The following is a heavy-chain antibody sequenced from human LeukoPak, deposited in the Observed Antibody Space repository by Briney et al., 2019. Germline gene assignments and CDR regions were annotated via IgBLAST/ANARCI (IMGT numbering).Heavy chain of an antibody. CDR2: IYHSGGT. V-gene: IGHV4-38-2*02. CDR1: GYSISSGYY. CDR3: ARVGSSGWYLVSGSVWLDY. J-gene: IGHJ4*02. Sequence: SETLSLTCTVSGYSISSGYYWGWIRQPPGKGLEWIGSIYHSGGTYYNPSLKSRVTISVDTSKNQFSLKLSSVTAADTAVYYCARVGSSGWYLVSGSVWLDYWGQGTLVTVSS. D-gene: IGHD6-19*01.